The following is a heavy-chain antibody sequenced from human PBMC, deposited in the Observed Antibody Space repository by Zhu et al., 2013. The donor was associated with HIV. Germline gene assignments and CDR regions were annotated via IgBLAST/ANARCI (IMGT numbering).Heavy chain of an antibody. V-gene: IGHV1-18*04. CDR3: ARLGGALDD. J-gene: IGHJ4*02. D-gene: IGHD1-26*01. CDR1: GADDTLKTDA. CDR2: ISAYSSDP. Sequence: QVYLEQSGPEVKKPGASVKVACKTAGADDTLKTDAIAWVRQAPGQGLEWMGWISAYSSDPNQGQKFQGRFTMTIDTSKSTVYMELRSLTSDDTAIYYCARLGGALDDWGQGTLVTVSS.